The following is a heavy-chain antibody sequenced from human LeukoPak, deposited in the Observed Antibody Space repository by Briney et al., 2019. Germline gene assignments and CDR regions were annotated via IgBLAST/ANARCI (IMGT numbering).Heavy chain of an antibody. CDR2: INPNSGGT. Sequence: GASVKVSCKASGYTFTGYNMHWVRQAPGPGLGWMGWINPNSGGTNNAQKSQGRVTMTRDTSISTAYMELRRLRSDDTAVYYCARDPERIPFLNWNLGNDYYYYGMDVWGQGTTVSVSS. J-gene: IGHJ6*02. CDR1: GYTFTGYN. D-gene: IGHD1-7*01. CDR3: ARDPERIPFLNWNLGNDYYYYGMDV. V-gene: IGHV1-2*02.